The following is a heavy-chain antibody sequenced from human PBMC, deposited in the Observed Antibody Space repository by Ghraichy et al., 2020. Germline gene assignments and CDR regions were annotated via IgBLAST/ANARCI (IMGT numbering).Heavy chain of an antibody. J-gene: IGHJ6*02. CDR1: GGSFSGYY. V-gene: IGHV4-34*01. CDR2: INHSGST. D-gene: IGHD6-19*01. CDR3: VRASRQWLVYYYGMDV. Sequence: SETLSLTCAVYGGSFSGYYWSWIRQPPGKGLEWIGEINHSGSTNYNPSLKSRVTISVDTSKNQFSLKLSSVTAADTAVYYCVRASRQWLVYYYGMDVWGQGTTVTVSS.